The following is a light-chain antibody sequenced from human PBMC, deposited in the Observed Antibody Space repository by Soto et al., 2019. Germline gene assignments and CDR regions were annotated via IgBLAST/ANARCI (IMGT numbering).Light chain of an antibody. Sequence: QSALTQPASVSGSPGQSITLSCTGASSDIGGYNYVSWYQQYPGKTPKLMIFEVSNRPSGVSNRFSGSKSGNTASLTISGLQAEDEADYYCSSYSRNTLFVFGSGTKVTVL. CDR1: SSDIGGYNY. CDR3: SSYSRNTLFV. J-gene: IGLJ1*01. CDR2: EVS. V-gene: IGLV2-14*01.